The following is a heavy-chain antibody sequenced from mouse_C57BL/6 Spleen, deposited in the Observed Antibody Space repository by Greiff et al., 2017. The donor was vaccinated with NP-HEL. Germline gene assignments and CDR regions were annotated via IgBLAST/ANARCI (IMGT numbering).Heavy chain of an antibody. CDR1: GFTFSSYG. Sequence: EVQLVESGGDLVKPGGSLKLSCAASGFTFSSYGMSWVRQTPDQRLEWVATISSGGSYTYYPDSVKGRFTISRDNAKNTLYLQMSSLKSEDTAMYYCARQDGAQKDAMDDWGQGTSVTVSS. V-gene: IGHV5-6*01. J-gene: IGHJ4*01. CDR3: ARQDGAQKDAMDD. D-gene: IGHD3-2*02. CDR2: ISSGGSYT.